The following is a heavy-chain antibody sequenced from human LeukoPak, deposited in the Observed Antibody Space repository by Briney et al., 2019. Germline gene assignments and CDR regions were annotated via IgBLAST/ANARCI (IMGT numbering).Heavy chain of an antibody. D-gene: IGHD3-9*01. V-gene: IGHV3-30*18. Sequence: GGSLRLSCAASGFTFSGYGMHWVRQAPGKGPEWVAAISYDGSKEYYADSVKGRFTISRDSSKNTLYLQMNSLRAEDTAVYYCAKDLRAIYDVLTGYPDAFDLWGQGTMVTVSS. CDR1: GFTFSGYG. J-gene: IGHJ3*01. CDR2: ISYDGSKE. CDR3: AKDLRAIYDVLTGYPDAFDL.